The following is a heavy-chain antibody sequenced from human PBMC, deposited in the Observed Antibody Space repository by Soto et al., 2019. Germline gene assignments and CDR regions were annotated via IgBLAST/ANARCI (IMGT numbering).Heavy chain of an antibody. D-gene: IGHD3-10*01. J-gene: IGHJ4*02. CDR2: IYWNDDK. V-gene: IGHV2-5*01. CDR1: GFTLSTSGVD. Sequence: GRTRVNPTQTLTLTCTFSGFTLSTSGVDVGWIRHPRGKAREWLELIYWNDDKRYSPALKSRLNITKDTSKLQVVLTMTNMDPVDTATYYCARTNMVRGVSFDYWGQGTLVNVSS. CDR3: ARTNMVRGVSFDY.